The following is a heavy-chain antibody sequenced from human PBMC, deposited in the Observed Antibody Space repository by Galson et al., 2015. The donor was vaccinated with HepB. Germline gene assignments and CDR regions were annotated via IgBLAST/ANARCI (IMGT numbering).Heavy chain of an antibody. CDR1: GFTFSSYG. Sequence: SLRLSCAASGFTFSSYGMHWVRQAPGKGLEWVAVIWYDGSNKYYADSVKGRFTISRDNSKNTLYLQMNSLRAEDTAVYYCASQRSTVIPLDWYFDLWGRGTLVTVSS. J-gene: IGHJ2*01. CDR2: IWYDGSNK. V-gene: IGHV3-33*08. CDR3: ASQRSTVIPLDWYFDL. D-gene: IGHD4-17*01.